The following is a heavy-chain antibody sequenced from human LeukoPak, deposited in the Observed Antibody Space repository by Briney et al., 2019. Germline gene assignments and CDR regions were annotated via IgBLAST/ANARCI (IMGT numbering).Heavy chain of an antibody. CDR2: ISSSSSTI. CDR1: GFTFSSYS. Sequence: GGSLRLSCAASGFTFSSYSMNWVRQAPGKGLEWVSYISSSSSTIYYADSVKGRFTISRDNAKNSLYLQMNSLRAEDTAVYYCARNRVVITGYYFGYWGQGTLVTVSS. J-gene: IGHJ4*02. V-gene: IGHV3-48*04. CDR3: ARNRVVITGYYFGY. D-gene: IGHD3-22*01.